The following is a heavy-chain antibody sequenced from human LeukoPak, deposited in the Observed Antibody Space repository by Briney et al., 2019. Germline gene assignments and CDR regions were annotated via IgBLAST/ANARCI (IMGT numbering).Heavy chain of an antibody. J-gene: IGHJ4*02. Sequence: ASVKVSCKASGYTFTSYGISWVRQAPGQGLEWMGGISAYNGNTSYAQKLQGRVTMTTDTSTSTAYMELRSLRSDDTAVYYCAREIRYYDSSGFYYTFDYWGQGTLVTVSS. V-gene: IGHV1-18*01. D-gene: IGHD3-22*01. CDR2: ISAYNGNT. CDR3: AREIRYYDSSGFYYTFDY. CDR1: GYTFTSYG.